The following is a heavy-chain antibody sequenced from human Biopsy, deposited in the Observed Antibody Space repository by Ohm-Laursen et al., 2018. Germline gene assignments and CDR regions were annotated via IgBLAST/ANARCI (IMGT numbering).Heavy chain of an antibody. CDR1: GVSMNTGTYY. V-gene: IGHV4-31*03. D-gene: IGHD3-16*01. Sequence: PSDTLSLTCPVSGVSMNTGTYYWTWIRQNPATGLEWIGYVHKSGNTLYNPSLKSRLSISVDTSRNQFSLKLTSMTAADTALYYCTRAGGGKIYGLWGQGTLVTVSS. CDR2: VHKSGNT. J-gene: IGHJ4*02. CDR3: TRAGGGKIYGL.